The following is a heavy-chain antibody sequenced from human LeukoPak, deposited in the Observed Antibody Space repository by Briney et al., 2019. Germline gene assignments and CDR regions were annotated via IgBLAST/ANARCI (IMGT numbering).Heavy chain of an antibody. CDR3: ARLHSSGWFDP. V-gene: IGHV4-59*11. Sequence: SETLSLTCTVSGGSISSHYWSWIRQSPEKGPEWIGHIYYSGSTNYNPSLKSRLTISVDTSKNQFSLKLSSVTAADAAVYYCARLHSSGWFDPWGQGTLVTVSS. CDR1: GGSISSHY. CDR2: IYYSGST. J-gene: IGHJ5*02.